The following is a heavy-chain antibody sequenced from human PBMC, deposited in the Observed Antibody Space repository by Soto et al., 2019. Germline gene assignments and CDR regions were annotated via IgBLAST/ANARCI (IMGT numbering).Heavy chain of an antibody. Sequence: PGGSLRLSCAASGFTFSSYAMSWVRQAPGKGLEWVSAISGSGGSTYYADSVKGRFTISRDNSKNTLYLQMNSLRAEDTAVYYCAKPPLYYYDSSGYLAAPLPNWFDPWGQGTLVTVSS. CDR1: GFTFSSYA. J-gene: IGHJ5*02. CDR3: AKPPLYYYDSSGYLAAPLPNWFDP. D-gene: IGHD3-22*01. V-gene: IGHV3-23*01. CDR2: ISGSGGST.